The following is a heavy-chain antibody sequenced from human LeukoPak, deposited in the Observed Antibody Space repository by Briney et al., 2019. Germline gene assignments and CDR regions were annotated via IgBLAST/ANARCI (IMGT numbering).Heavy chain of an antibody. CDR1: GFTLRRYA. CDR3: AKGDDILTGYLDY. CDR2: ISGSGGTT. J-gene: IGHJ4*02. Sequence: AGGSLRLSCAASGFTLRRYAMSWVRQAPGKGLEWVLGISGSGGTTYYADSVKGRFTISRDNSKNTLYLQMNSLRAEDTAVYYCAKGDDILTGYLDYWGQGTLVTVSS. D-gene: IGHD3-9*01. V-gene: IGHV3-23*01.